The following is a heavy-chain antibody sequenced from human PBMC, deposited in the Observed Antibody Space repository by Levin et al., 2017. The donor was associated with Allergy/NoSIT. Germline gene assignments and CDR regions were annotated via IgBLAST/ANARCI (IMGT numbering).Heavy chain of an antibody. V-gene: IGHV3-23*01. CDR1: GFTFSSYA. J-gene: IGHJ4*02. D-gene: IGHD6-13*01. Sequence: GGSLRLSCAASGFTFSSYAMSWVRQAPGKGLEWVSAISGSGGSTYYADSVKGRFTISRDNSKNTLYLQMNSLRAEDTAVYYCAKDPYSSSWYLTSWWGQGTLVTVSS. CDR2: ISGSGGST. CDR3: AKDPYSSSWYLTSW.